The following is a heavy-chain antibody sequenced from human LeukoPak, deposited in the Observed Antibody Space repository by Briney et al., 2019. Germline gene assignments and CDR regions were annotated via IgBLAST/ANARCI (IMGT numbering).Heavy chain of an antibody. CDR3: ARDDVGSIPIDY. D-gene: IGHD1-26*01. CDR1: GFTFSSCW. J-gene: IGHJ4*02. CDR2: IDPDGSKI. V-gene: IGHV3-74*01. Sequence: PGGSLRLSCATSGFTFSSCWMHWVRQAPGKGLVWVSYIDPDGSKIRDADSVKGRFTISRDNAKNTLYLQMNSLRVEDTAVYYCARDDVGSIPIDYWGQGTLVTVSS.